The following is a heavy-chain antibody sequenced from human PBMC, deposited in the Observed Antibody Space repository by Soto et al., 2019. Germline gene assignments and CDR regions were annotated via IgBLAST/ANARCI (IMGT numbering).Heavy chain of an antibody. V-gene: IGHV3-23*01. D-gene: IGHD3-3*01. J-gene: IGHJ4*02. CDR2: ISGSGGST. CDR1: GFTFSSYA. Sequence: EVQLLESGGGLVQPGGSLRLSCAASGFTFSSYAMSWVRQAPGKGLEWVSAISGSGGSTYYADSVKGRFTISRDNSKNALYLKMNSLRAEDTAVYYCAKGDYDFWSGYFDYWGQGTLVTVSS. CDR3: AKGDYDFWSGYFDY.